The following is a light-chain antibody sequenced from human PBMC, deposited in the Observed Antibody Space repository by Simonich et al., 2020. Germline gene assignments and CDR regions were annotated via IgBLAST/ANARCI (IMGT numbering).Light chain of an antibody. Sequence: QSALTQPASVSGSPGQSITISCTGTSSDVGGYNYVSWYQQHPGKAPKLMIYDVIKRPSGVAKLFPGYKPCNTASLTISGLQAEDEADYYCSSYTSSSTWVFGGGTKLTVL. J-gene: IGLJ3*02. V-gene: IGLV2-14*03. CDR3: SSYTSSSTWV. CDR1: SSDVGGYNY. CDR2: DVI.